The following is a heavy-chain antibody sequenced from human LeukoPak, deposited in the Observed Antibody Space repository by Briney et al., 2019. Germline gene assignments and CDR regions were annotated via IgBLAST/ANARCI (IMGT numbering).Heavy chain of an antibody. CDR2: IYSSGST. V-gene: IGHV4-4*07. CDR1: GGSISSSNW. Sequence: SGTLSLTCAVSGGSISSSNWWSWIRQPAGKGLEWIGRIYSSGSTNYNPSLKSRVTLSVDTSKNQFSLKLSSVTAADTAVYYCARSTEGWFDPWGQGTLVTVSS. J-gene: IGHJ5*02. CDR3: ARSTEGWFDP.